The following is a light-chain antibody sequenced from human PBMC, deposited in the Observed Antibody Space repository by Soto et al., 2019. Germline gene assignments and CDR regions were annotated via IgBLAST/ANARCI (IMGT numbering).Light chain of an antibody. Sequence: EIVLTQSPATLSLSPVERATLSCRASQSVSSYLAWYQQKPGQAPRLLIYGASSRATGIPARFSGSGSGTEFTLTITSLQSEDFAVYYCQQYNSWPRTFGQGTKVDIK. V-gene: IGKV3-15*01. CDR2: GAS. J-gene: IGKJ1*01. CDR3: QQYNSWPRT. CDR1: QSVSSY.